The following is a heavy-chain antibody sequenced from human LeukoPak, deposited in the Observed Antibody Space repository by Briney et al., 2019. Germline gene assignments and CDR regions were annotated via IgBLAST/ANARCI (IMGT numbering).Heavy chain of an antibody. D-gene: IGHD3-22*01. Sequence: GGSLRLSCAASGFTFSSYSMNWVRQAPGKGLEWVSSISSSSSYIYYADSAKGRFTISRDISKNTLYLQMNSLRAEDTAVYYCARGLPIAMIIEGNYGMDVWGQGTTVTVSS. CDR2: ISSSSSYI. J-gene: IGHJ6*02. V-gene: IGHV3-21*04. CDR3: ARGLPIAMIIEGNYGMDV. CDR1: GFTFSSYS.